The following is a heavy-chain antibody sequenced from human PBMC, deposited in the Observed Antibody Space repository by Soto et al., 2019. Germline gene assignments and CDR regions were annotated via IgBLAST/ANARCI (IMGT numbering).Heavy chain of an antibody. CDR3: ARDRAVAGAGDY. V-gene: IGHV3-21*01. J-gene: IGHJ4*02. D-gene: IGHD6-19*01. CDR2: ISSSSSYI. CDR1: GFTFSSYS. Sequence: EVQLVESGGGLVKPGGSLRLSCAASGFTFSSYSMNWVRQAPGKGLEWVSSISSSSSYIYYADSVKGRFTISRDNAKNSQNLQMNSLRAEDTAVYYCARDRAVAGAGDYWGQGTLVTVSS.